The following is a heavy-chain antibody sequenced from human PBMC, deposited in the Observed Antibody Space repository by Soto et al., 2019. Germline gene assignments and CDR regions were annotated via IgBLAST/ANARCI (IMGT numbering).Heavy chain of an antibody. CDR3: ARGSGDCYDD. D-gene: IGHD2-21*01. J-gene: IGHJ4*02. CDR1: GGTFSSYT. Sequence: QVQLVQSVAEVKKPGSSVKVSCTASGGTFSSYTISWVRQAPGQGLEWMGRIIPILGIANYAQKFQGRVTITADKSTSTAYMERSILRSEDTAVYYCARGSGDCYDDWGQGTLVTVSS. V-gene: IGHV1-69*02. CDR2: IIPILGIA.